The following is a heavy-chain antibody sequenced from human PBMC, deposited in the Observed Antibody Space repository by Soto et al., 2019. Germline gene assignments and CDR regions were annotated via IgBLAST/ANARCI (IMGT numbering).Heavy chain of an antibody. CDR2: IVYPGTT. J-gene: IGHJ6*02. CDR3: ARHGPTPYRPFYSFGLYV. Sequence: SETLSLTCTVSNDSITSSRHYWAWIRQAPGKGLEWIGTIVYPGTTYSNPSLASRVTFSVDTSKNQISLILNSVAVADTAIDFCARHGPTPYRPFYSFGLYVWGQGTTVTVSS. D-gene: IGHD2-21*01. CDR1: NDSITSSRHY. V-gene: IGHV4-39*01.